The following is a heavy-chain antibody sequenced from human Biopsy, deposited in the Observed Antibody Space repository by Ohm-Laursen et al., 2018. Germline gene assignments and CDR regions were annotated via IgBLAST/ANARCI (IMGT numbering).Heavy chain of an antibody. CDR1: GGSLSSYS. Sequence: SDTLSLTCPVSGGSLSSYSWSWIRQPAGKGLEWIGQIYTSGITNYNPSLKSRVTMSVDTSKNKFSLRASSVTAADTAVYYCARDRDRRGWFDPWGQGTLVTVSS. J-gene: IGHJ5*02. CDR2: IYTSGIT. D-gene: IGHD1-14*01. CDR3: ARDRDRRGWFDP. V-gene: IGHV4-4*07.